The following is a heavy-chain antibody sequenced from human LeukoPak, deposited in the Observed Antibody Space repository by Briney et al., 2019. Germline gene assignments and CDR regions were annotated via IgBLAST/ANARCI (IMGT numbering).Heavy chain of an antibody. CDR1: GFTFSSSA. Sequence: GGSLRLSCAASGFTFSSSAMSWVRQVPGKGLEWVSGISASGGSTSYADSVRGRFTISRDNSKNTLYLQMNSLRAEDTAVYYCAKDRGEGPAQYFFDYWGQGTLVTVSS. V-gene: IGHV3-23*01. CDR3: AKDRGEGPAQYFFDY. J-gene: IGHJ4*02. D-gene: IGHD2/OR15-2a*01. CDR2: ISASGGST.